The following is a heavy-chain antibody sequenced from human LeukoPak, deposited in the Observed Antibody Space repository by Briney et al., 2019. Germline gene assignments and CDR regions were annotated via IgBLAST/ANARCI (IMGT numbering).Heavy chain of an antibody. CDR2: IMPLFNTA. CDR1: GGTFSSYS. Sequence: SVKVSCKASGGTFSSYSITWVRQAPGQGLEWMGGIMPLFNTANYAQQFQGRVTITTDESTSTAYMELSSLTFEDAAMYHCARVDRYHYYLDVWGKGTTVTVSS. J-gene: IGHJ6*03. CDR3: ARVDRYHYYLDV. V-gene: IGHV1-69*05.